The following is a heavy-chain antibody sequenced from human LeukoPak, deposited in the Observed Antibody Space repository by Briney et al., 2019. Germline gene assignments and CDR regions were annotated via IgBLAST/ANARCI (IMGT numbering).Heavy chain of an antibody. D-gene: IGHD6-13*01. Sequence: SGGSLRLSCAASGFTFSSYGMHWVRQAPGKGLEWVAVIWYDGSNKYYADSVKGRFTISRDNSKNTLYLQMNSLRAEDTAVYYCARDHHIAAAGLDAFDIWGQGTMVTVSS. J-gene: IGHJ3*02. CDR2: IWYDGSNK. CDR1: GFTFSSYG. CDR3: ARDHHIAAAGLDAFDI. V-gene: IGHV3-33*01.